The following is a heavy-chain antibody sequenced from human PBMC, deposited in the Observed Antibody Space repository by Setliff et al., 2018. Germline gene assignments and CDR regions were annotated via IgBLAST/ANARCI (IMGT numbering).Heavy chain of an antibody. CDR3: ARVLGRDGYNWPVKYYYYYGMDV. J-gene: IGHJ6*02. Sequence: ASVKVSCKVSGYTFTVYTMNWVRQAPGQGLEWMGIINPSGGSTSYAQKFQGRVTMTRDTSTSTVYMELSSLRSEDTAVYYCARVLGRDGYNWPVKYYYYYGMDVWGQGTTVTAP. CDR1: GYTFTVYT. V-gene: IGHV1-46*01. D-gene: IGHD5-12*01. CDR2: INPSGGST.